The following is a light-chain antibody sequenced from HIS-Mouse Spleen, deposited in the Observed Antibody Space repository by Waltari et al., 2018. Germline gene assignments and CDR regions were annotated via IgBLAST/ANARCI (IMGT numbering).Light chain of an antibody. V-gene: IGLV2-18*01. J-gene: IGLJ2*01. CDR3: SLYTSSSTLV. CDR1: SRDVGSYNR. Sequence: QSALTQPPSVSGSPGQSVTIPCPGTSRDVGSYNRVSWYQQPPGTAPKLMIYEVSNRPSGVPDRFSGSKSGNTASLTISGLQAEDEADYYCSLYTSSSTLVFGGGTKLTVL. CDR2: EVS.